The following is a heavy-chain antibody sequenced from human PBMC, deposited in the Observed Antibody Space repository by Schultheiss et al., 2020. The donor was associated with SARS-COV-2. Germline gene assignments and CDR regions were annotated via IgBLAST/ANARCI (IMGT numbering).Heavy chain of an antibody. J-gene: IGHJ3*02. CDR3: ARVEVVPAAMWIHDAFDI. Sequence: ASVKVSCKASGYTFTGYSVHWVRQAPGQGLEWMGRINPNSGGTNYAQKFQGRVTMTRDTSITTAYMELSSLRSDDTAVYYCARVEVVPAAMWIHDAFDIWGQGTMVTVSS. V-gene: IGHV1-2*06. CDR1: GYTFTGYS. CDR2: INPNSGGT. D-gene: IGHD5-18*01.